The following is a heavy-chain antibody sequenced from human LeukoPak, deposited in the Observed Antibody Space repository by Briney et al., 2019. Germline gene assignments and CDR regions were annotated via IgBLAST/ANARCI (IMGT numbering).Heavy chain of an antibody. V-gene: IGHV1-18*01. J-gene: IGHJ5*02. D-gene: IGHD3-22*01. CDR2: ISGYNGNT. Sequence: ASVKVSCKAPGDTFISYGISWVRQTPGQGLEWMGWISGYNGNTKYAQNLQGRVTITADESTSTAYMELSSLRSEDTAVYYCARDRYYDSSGYYYVDWFDPWGQGTLVTVSS. CDR1: GDTFISYG. CDR3: ARDRYYDSSGYYYVDWFDP.